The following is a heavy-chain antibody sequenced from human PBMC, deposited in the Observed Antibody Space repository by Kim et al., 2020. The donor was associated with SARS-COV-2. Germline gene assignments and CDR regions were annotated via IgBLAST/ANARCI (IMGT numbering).Heavy chain of an antibody. CDR3: ARGPEYSSSFNWFDP. V-gene: IGHV3-7*01. CDR2: IKQDGSEK. Sequence: GGSLRLSCAASGFTFSSYWMSWVRQAPGKGLEWVANIKQDGSEKYYVDSVKGRFTISRDNAKNSLYLQMNSLRAEDTAVYYCARGPEYSSSFNWFDPWGQGPLVTVSS. D-gene: IGHD6-6*01. CDR1: GFTFSSYW. J-gene: IGHJ5*02.